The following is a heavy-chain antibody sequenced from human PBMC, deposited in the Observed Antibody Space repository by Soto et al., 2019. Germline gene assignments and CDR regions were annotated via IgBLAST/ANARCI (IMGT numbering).Heavy chain of an antibody. D-gene: IGHD4-17*01. CDR3: ARGAADYGNAFDI. CDR2: IYYSGNT. V-gene: IGHV4-31*03. J-gene: IGHJ3*02. Sequence: QVQLQESGPGLVKPSQTLSLTCTVSGGSISRGGYYWTWIRQFPGKGLEWLAHIYYSGNTYYNPSLESRLSISQDTSTNQFSLSLTSVTAADTAVYYCARGAADYGNAFDIWGQGTLVTVSS. CDR1: GGSISRGGYY.